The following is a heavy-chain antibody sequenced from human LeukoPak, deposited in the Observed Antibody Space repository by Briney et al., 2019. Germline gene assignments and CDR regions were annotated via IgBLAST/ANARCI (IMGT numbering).Heavy chain of an antibody. CDR2: ISSSSSYI. V-gene: IGHV3-21*01. CDR1: GFTLSGYW. Sequence: PGGSLRLSCVASGFTLSGYWMSWVRQAPGKGLEWVSSISSSSSYINYADSVKGRFTISRDNAKNSLYLQMNSLRAEDTAVYYCARDKSIAAAGLNFDYWGQGILVTVSS. J-gene: IGHJ4*02. CDR3: ARDKSIAAAGLNFDY. D-gene: IGHD6-13*01.